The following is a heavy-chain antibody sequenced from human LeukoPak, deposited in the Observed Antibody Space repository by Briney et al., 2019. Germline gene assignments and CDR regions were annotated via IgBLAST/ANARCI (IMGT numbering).Heavy chain of an antibody. CDR1: GFTFSSYW. D-gene: IGHD5-24*01. CDR3: AREAGGKMGY. V-gene: IGHV3-53*01. Sequence: GGSLRLSCAASGFTFSSYWMSWVRQAPGKGLEWVSVIYSGGSTYYADSVKGRFTISRDNSKNTLYLQMNSLRAEDTAVYYCAREAGGKMGYWGQGTLVTVSS. CDR2: IYSGGST. J-gene: IGHJ4*02.